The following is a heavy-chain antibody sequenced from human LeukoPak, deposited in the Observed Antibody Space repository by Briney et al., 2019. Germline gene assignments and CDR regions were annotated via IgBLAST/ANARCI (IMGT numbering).Heavy chain of an antibody. Sequence: SETLSLTCTVSGGSISSSSYYWGWIRHPPGKGLEWIGSIYYSGSTYYNPSLKSRVTISVDTSKNQFSLKLSSVTAADTAVYYCAREYYDFWSGYSYYFDYWGQGTLVTVSS. CDR3: AREYYDFWSGYSYYFDY. CDR1: GGSISSSSYY. D-gene: IGHD3-3*01. J-gene: IGHJ4*02. CDR2: IYYSGST. V-gene: IGHV4-39*07.